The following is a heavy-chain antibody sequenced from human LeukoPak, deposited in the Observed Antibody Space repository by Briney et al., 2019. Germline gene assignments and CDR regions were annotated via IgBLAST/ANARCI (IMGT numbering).Heavy chain of an antibody. D-gene: IGHD6-19*01. CDR3: AAFYSDCRGC. J-gene: IGHJ4*02. Sequence: SETLSLTCAVSGGSISSSNWWSWVRQPPGKGLEWIGEIYHSGSTNYNPSLKSRVTISVDKSNNQFSLKLNSVTAADTAVYYCAAFYSDCRGCWGQGTLVTVSS. CDR2: IYHSGST. V-gene: IGHV4-4*02. CDR1: GGSISSSNW.